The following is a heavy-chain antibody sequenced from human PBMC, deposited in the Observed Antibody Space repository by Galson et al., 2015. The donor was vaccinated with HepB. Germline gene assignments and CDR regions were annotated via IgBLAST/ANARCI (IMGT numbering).Heavy chain of an antibody. CDR1: GFTVSSNY. CDR3: ARDQGGTIFGVADAPRYYYYGMDV. D-gene: IGHD3-3*01. V-gene: IGHV3-53*01. J-gene: IGHJ6*02. Sequence: SLRLSCAASGFTVSSNYMSWVRQAPGKGLEWVSVIYSGGSTYYADSVKGRFTISRDNSKNTLYLQMNSLRAEDTAVYYCARDQGGTIFGVADAPRYYYYGMDVWGQGTTVTVSS. CDR2: IYSGGST.